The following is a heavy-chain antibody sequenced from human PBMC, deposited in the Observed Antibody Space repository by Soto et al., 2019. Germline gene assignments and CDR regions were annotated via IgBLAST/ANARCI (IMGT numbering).Heavy chain of an antibody. J-gene: IGHJ6*02. D-gene: IGHD1-26*01. CDR3: ARMVGDIVGDTGPYYYYGMDV. CDR1: GYSFTSYW. CDR2: IYPGDSDT. Sequence: PGESLKISCKGSGYSFTSYWIGWVRQMPGKGLEWMGIIYPGDSDTRYSLSFQGQVTISADKSISTAYLQWSSLKASDTAMYYCARMVGDIVGDTGPYYYYGMDVWGQGTTVTVSS. V-gene: IGHV5-51*01.